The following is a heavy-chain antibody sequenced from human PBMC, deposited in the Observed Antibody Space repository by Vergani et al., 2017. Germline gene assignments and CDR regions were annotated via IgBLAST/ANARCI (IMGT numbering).Heavy chain of an antibody. CDR3: ARDLRLLYNRFDP. J-gene: IGHJ5*02. CDR1: GFTFNQYG. V-gene: IGHV3-33*01. D-gene: IGHD1-14*01. CDR2: TWYDGNNK. Sequence: QVQLVESGGGVVQPGMSLTLSCAASGFTFNQYGMHWVRQAPGKGLEWVAVTWYDGNNKQYADSVKGRFTISRDNSKSTMYLQMNSLRDEDTGVYYCARDLRLLYNRFDPWGQGTLVTVSS.